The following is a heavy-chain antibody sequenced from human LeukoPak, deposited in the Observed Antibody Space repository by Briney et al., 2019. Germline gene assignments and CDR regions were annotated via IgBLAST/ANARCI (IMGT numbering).Heavy chain of an antibody. D-gene: IGHD3-22*01. Sequence: SETLSLTCTVSGYAISSGYYWGWIRQPPGKGLQWIGSIFHGGTTYYNPSLRSRVTISVDTSKNQFSLKLSSVTATDTAVYYCARVRYDNDVFDIWGQGTMVTVSS. CDR2: IFHGGTT. J-gene: IGHJ3*02. CDR3: ARVRYDNDVFDI. V-gene: IGHV4-38-2*02. CDR1: GYAISSGYY.